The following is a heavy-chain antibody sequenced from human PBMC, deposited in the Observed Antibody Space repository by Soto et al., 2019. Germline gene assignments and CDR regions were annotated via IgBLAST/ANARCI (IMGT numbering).Heavy chain of an antibody. CDR2: INWNGGST. D-gene: IGHD1-26*01. CDR1: GFTFDDYG. V-gene: IGHV3-20*04. J-gene: IGHJ5*02. CDR3: ARDRIVGAYNWFDP. Sequence: EVRLVESGGGVVRPGGSLRLSCAASGFTFDDYGMSWVRQAPGKGLEWVSGINWNGGSTGYADSVKGRFTISRDNAKSSLYLQMSSLRAEDTALYYCARDRIVGAYNWFDPWGQGTLVTVSS.